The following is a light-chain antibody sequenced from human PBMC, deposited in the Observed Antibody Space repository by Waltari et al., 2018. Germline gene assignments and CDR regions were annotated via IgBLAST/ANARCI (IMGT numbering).Light chain of an antibody. V-gene: IGLV2-14*03. CDR3: SSYTSSSTLG. CDR2: DVS. CDR1: SSDVGGYHY. J-gene: IGLJ1*01. Sequence: QSALTQPASVSGSPGQSITISCTGTSSDVGGYHYVSCYQQHPGKAPKLMIYDVSKRPSGVSNRFSGSRSGNTASLTISGLQAEDEADYYCSSYTSSSTLGFGTGTKVTVL.